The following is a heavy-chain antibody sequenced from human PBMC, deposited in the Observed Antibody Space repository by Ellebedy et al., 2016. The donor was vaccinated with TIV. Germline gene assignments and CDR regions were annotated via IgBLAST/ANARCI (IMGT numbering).Heavy chain of an antibody. D-gene: IGHD2-2*01. V-gene: IGHV1-18*04. CDR2: ISAYNGNT. CDR3: AREIVVVPAAIAWFDP. Sequence: ASVKVSCXASGYTFTSYGISWVRQAPGQGLEWMGWISAYNGNTNYAQKLQGRVTMTTDTSTSTAYMELRSLRSDDTAVYYCAREIVVVPAAIAWFDPWGQGTLVTVSS. CDR1: GYTFTSYG. J-gene: IGHJ5*02.